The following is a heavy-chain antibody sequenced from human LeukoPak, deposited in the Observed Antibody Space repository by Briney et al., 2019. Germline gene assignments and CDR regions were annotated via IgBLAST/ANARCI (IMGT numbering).Heavy chain of an antibody. CDR1: GYSFTGYF. V-gene: IGHV1-2*02. D-gene: IGHD3-22*01. Sequence: ASVKVSCKASGYSFTGYFIHWVRQAPGQGPEWMGCIDPNSGDTKYAQKFQGRVSMPRDTSTRTAYMELSRLRSDDTAVYFCAWSGSTGYSLDYWGQGTLVTVSS. CDR2: IDPNSGDT. CDR3: AWSGSTGYSLDY. J-gene: IGHJ4*02.